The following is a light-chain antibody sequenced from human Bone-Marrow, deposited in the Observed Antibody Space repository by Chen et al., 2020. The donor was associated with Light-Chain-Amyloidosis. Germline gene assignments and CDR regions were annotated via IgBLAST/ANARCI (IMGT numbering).Light chain of an antibody. CDR1: NIGSTS. Sequence: SYVLTQPSSVSVAPGQTATIACGGNNIGSTSVHWYQQTPGQAPLLVVYDDSDRPSGIPERLSGSNSGNTAILTSSRVEAGDEADYCCQVWNRSSDRPVFGGGTKLTVL. CDR2: DDS. CDR3: QVWNRSSDRPV. J-gene: IGLJ3*02. V-gene: IGLV3-21*02.